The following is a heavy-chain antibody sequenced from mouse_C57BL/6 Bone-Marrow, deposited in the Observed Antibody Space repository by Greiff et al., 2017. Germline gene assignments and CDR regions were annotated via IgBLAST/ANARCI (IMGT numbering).Heavy chain of an antibody. CDR2: IYPSNGDS. CDR1: GYSFTGYY. D-gene: IGHD2-5*01. J-gene: IGHJ3*01. CDR3: AISMNSNYLAY. Sequence: VQLQQSGPELVKPGASVKISCKASGYSFTGYYMHWVKQSHGNILDWIGYIYPSNGDSSYNQKFKGQATLTVAKSSSTAYMELRSLTSEDSAVYYCAISMNSNYLAYWGQGTLVTVSA. V-gene: IGHV1-31*01.